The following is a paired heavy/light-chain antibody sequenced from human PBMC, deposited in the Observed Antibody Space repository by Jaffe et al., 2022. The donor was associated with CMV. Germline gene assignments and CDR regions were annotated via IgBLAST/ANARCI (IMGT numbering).Light chain of an antibody. CDR1: SLKNYY. CDR3: NSRDINGNWV. V-gene: IGLV3-19*01. J-gene: IGLJ3*02. CDR2: GKN. Sequence: SSELTQDPAVSAALGQTVRITCQGDSLKNYYASWYQQKPGQAPVVVVYGKNNRPLGIPDRFSGSSSGNTASLTITGTQAEDEADYYCNSRDINGNWVFGGGTKLAVL.
Heavy chain of an antibody. CDR1: EFTGFTFDNYD. J-gene: IGHJ4*02. CDR3: SRGVPAFPKYYFES. V-gene: IGHV3-13*01. CDR2: IGSAGDT. D-gene: IGHD3-10*01. Sequence: EVQLVESGGGLVQPGGSLRLSCAASEFTGFTFDNYDMHWVRQAPGKGLEWVSAIGSAGDTYYAGSVKGRFTISRDSAKHSLYLQMNSLRAGDTAVYFCSRGVPAFPKYYFESWGQGTLVTVSS.